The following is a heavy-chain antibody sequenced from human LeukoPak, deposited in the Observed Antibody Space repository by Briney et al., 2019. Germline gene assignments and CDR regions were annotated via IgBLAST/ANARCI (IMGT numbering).Heavy chain of an antibody. CDR2: INSDGSST. CDR1: GFTFSSYW. CDR3: ARKMKTGDRVGTFDI. J-gene: IGHJ3*02. D-gene: IGHD1-1*01. Sequence: GGSLTLSCAVSGFTFSSYWMHWVRQAPGKGLVWVSRINSDGSSTSYADSVKGRFTISRDNAKNTLYLQMNSLTAEDTAVYYCARKMKTGDRVGTFDIWGQGTMVTVSS. V-gene: IGHV3-74*01.